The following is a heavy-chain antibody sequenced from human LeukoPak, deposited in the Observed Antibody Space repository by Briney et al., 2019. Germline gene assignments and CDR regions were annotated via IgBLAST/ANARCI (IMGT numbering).Heavy chain of an antibody. CDR2: IYYSGST. D-gene: IGHD3-9*01. J-gene: IGHJ4*02. CDR1: GGSISSSSYY. CDR3: AGNVLRYFDQGEYFDY. V-gene: IGHV4-39*01. Sequence: SETLFLTCTVSGGSISSSSYYWGWIRQPPGKGLEWIGSIYYSGSTYYNPSLKSRVTISVDTSKNQFSLKLSSVTAADTAVYYCAGNVLRYFDQGEYFDYWGQGTLVTVSS.